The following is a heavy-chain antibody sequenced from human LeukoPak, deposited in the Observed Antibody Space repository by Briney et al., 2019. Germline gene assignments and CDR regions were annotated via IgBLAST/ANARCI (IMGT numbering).Heavy chain of an antibody. V-gene: IGHV3-48*01. CDR2: ISSSSSTI. Sequence: GGSLRLSCAASGFTFSSYSMNWVRQAPGKGLEWVSYISSSSSTIYYADSVKGRFTISRDNSKNTLYLQMNSLRAEDTAVYYCARDGLYDSSGYYCDYWGQGTLVTVSS. D-gene: IGHD3-22*01. CDR3: ARDGLYDSSGYYCDY. J-gene: IGHJ4*02. CDR1: GFTFSSYS.